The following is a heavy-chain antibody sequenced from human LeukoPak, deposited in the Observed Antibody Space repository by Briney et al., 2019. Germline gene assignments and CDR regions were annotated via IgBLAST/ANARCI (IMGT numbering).Heavy chain of an antibody. CDR2: IRSSSSTI. V-gene: IGHV3-48*01. CDR1: GFTFSSYS. CDR3: VIIITLDYYYYYMDV. J-gene: IGHJ6*03. Sequence: PGGSLRLSCAASGFTFSSYSMNWVRQAPGKGLEWVSYIRSSSSTIYYADSVKGRFTISRDNAKNSQYMQMNRRRAEDTALYYYVIIITLDYYYYYMDVWGKGTTVTVSS. D-gene: IGHD5-24*01.